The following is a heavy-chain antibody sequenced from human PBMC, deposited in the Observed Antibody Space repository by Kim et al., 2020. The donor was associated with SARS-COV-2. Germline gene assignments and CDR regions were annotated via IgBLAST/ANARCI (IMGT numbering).Heavy chain of an antibody. CDR3: AGGDGYSYGTLDY. D-gene: IGHD5-18*01. V-gene: IGHV1-3*01. Sequence: ASVKVSCKASGYTFTSYAMHWVRQAPGQRLEWMGWINAGNGNTKYSQKFQGRVTITRDTSASTAYMALSSLRSEDTAVYYCAGGDGYSYGTLDYWAREPWAPSPQ. CDR2: INAGNGNT. J-gene: IGHJ4*02. CDR1: GYTFTSYA.